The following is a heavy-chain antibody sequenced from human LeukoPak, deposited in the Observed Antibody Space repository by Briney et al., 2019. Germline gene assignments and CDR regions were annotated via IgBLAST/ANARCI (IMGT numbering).Heavy chain of an antibody. D-gene: IGHD6-6*01. J-gene: IGHJ6*03. CDR3: ARDRYSSSPYYYYYYMDV. CDR1: GFTFSSYE. Sequence: GGSLRLSCAASGFTFSSYEMNWVRQAPGKGLEWVSYISSSGSTIYYADSVKGRFTISRDNAKNSLYLQMNNLRAEDTAVYYCARDRYSSSPYYYYYYMDVWGKGTTVTVSS. V-gene: IGHV3-48*03. CDR2: ISSSGSTI.